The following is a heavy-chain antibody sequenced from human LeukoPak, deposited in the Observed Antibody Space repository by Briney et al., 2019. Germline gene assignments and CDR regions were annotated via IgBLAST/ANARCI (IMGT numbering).Heavy chain of an antibody. CDR2: IHNSGST. CDR3: ARLPLVEVAGITNDY. J-gene: IGHJ4*02. Sequence: PSETLSLTCTVSGGSISSGDYYWSWIRQPPGKGLQWIGYIHNSGSTYYNPSLKSRLTISVDTSKSQFSLKLNSVTAADTAVYYCARLPLVEVAGITNDYWGQGTLVTVSS. D-gene: IGHD6-19*01. CDR1: GGSISSGDYY. V-gene: IGHV4-30-4*01.